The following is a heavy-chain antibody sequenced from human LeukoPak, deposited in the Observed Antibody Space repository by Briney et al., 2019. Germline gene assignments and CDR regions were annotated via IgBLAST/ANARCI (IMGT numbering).Heavy chain of an antibody. CDR2: IKQDGSEK. D-gene: IGHD3-10*01. CDR1: GFTFSSYW. V-gene: IGHV3-7*01. CDR3: AKDQILNYGSGSYYMGFDY. Sequence: PGGSLRLSCAASGFTFSSYWMSWVRQAPGKGLEWVANIKQDGSEKYYVDSVKGRFTISRDNAKNSLYLQMNSLRAEDTAVYYCAKDQILNYGSGSYYMGFDYWGQGTLVTVSS. J-gene: IGHJ4*02.